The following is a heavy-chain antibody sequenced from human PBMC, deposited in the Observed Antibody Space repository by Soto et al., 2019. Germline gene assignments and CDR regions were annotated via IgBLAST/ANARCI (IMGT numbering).Heavy chain of an antibody. J-gene: IGHJ6*02. CDR2: IIPIFGTA. V-gene: IGHV1-69*01. CDR3: ARSRPSSTHYGMDV. Sequence: QVQLVQSGAEVKKPGSSVNVSCKASGGTFSSYAISWVRQAPGQGLEWMGGIIPIFGTANYAQQFQGRVTITADESTSTAYMERSSLRSEYTAVYYCARSRPSSTHYGMDVWGQGTTVTFSS. CDR1: GGTFSSYA.